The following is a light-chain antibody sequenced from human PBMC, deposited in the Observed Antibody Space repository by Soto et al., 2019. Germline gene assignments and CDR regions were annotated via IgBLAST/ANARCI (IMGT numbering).Light chain of an antibody. Sequence: DIQMTQSPSTLSASVGDRVTITCRASQSIGIWLAWYQQKAGKAPKLLIYKASSLQTGVPSRFSGSGSGTEFTLTISSLQPDDFATYYCQQFNRNSWTFGQGTSVEIK. V-gene: IGKV1-5*03. J-gene: IGKJ1*01. CDR2: KAS. CDR1: QSIGIW. CDR3: QQFNRNSWT.